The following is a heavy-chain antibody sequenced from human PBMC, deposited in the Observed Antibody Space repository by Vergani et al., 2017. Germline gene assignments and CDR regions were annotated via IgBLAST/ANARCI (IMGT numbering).Heavy chain of an antibody. V-gene: IGHV3-21*04. J-gene: IGHJ4*02. CDR1: GFTFSSYS. D-gene: IGHD2/OR15-2a*01. CDR3: ARMTLLYYFDY. Sequence: EVQLVESGGGLVKPGGSLRLSCAASGFTFSSYSMNWVRQAPGKGLEWVASISGSSSYVFYRDSVEGRFTITRDNAKKSVYLQMNSLRAEDTAVYYCARMTLLYYFDYWGQGTLVTVSS. CDR2: ISGSSSYV.